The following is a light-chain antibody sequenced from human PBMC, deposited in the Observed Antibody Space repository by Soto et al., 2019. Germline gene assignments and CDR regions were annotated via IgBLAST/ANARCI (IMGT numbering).Light chain of an antibody. CDR2: GNS. V-gene: IGLV1-40*01. Sequence: QSVLTQPPSVSGAPGQRVTISCTGSSSNIGAVFDVHWYQQLPGTAPKLLIYGNSNRPSGVPDRFSGSKSGTSASLAITGLQAEDEADYYCQSYDSSLRVFGGGTKVTVL. CDR3: QSYDSSLRV. J-gene: IGLJ2*01. CDR1: SSNIGAVFD.